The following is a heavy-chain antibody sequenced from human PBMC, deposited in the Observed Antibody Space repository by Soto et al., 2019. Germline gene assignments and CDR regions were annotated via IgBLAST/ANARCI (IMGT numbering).Heavy chain of an antibody. J-gene: IGHJ6*02. Sequence: GGSLRLSCAASGFTFSDYYMSWIRQAPGKGLDWVAYIISVSGTTKYEDSVKGGSTISKDNAKNSRILQMNSLRGEDTAVYYCTRDVYRYSSSSPEDVWGQGTTVTVSS. CDR1: GFTFSDYY. V-gene: IGHV3-11*06. D-gene: IGHD6-6*01. CDR3: TRDVYRYSSSSPEDV. CDR2: IISVSGTT.